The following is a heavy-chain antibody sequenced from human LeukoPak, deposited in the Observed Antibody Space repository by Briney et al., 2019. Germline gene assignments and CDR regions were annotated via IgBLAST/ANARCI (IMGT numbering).Heavy chain of an antibody. CDR1: GGSISSSSYY. CDR3: ARDLRPYMYYYDSSGYLFLDY. J-gene: IGHJ4*02. CDR2: IYYSGST. Sequence: PSETLSLTCTVSGGSISSSSYYWGWIRQPPGKGLEWIGSIYYSGSTYYNPSLKSRVTISVDTSKNQFSLKLSSVTAADTAVYYCARDLRPYMYYYDSSGYLFLDYWGQGTLVTVSS. V-gene: IGHV4-39*07. D-gene: IGHD3-22*01.